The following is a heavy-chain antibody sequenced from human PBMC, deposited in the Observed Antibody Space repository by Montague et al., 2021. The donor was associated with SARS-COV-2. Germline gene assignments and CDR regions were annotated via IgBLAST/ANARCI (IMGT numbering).Heavy chain of an antibody. J-gene: IGHJ4*02. CDR3: ARREYSYGWGD. CDR1: GGPISGSSDY. V-gene: IGHV4-39*01. D-gene: IGHD5-18*01. CDR2: VDYSGNT. Sequence: SETLSLTCTVTGGPISGSSDYWGWIRQSPGKGLEWIASVDYSGNTYYXXSLKSRLTISVDASKSQFSLKLNSVTAADTALYYCARREYSYGWGDWGQGTLVTVSS.